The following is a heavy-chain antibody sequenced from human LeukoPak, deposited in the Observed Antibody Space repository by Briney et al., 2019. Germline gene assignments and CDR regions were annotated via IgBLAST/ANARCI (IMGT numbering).Heavy chain of an antibody. J-gene: IGHJ5*02. CDR1: GYSFTSHY. CDR2: INLSGSST. Sequence: ASVKVSCKASGYSFTSHYMHWVRQAPGQGLEWLGLINLSGSSTLYAQKFQGRVTMARNMSTTTDYMELSSLRSEDTAVYYCARDNSVGDIAWWFDPWGQGTLVTVSP. D-gene: IGHD3-16*02. CDR3: ARDNSVGDIAWWFDP. V-gene: IGHV1-46*01.